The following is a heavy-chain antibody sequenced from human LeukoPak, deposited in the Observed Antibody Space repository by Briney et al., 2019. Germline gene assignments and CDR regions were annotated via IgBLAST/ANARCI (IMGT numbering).Heavy chain of an antibody. Sequence: ASVKVSCKASGYTFTGYYMHWVRQAPGQGLEWMGWIDPNSGGTNYAQKFRGRVTMTRDTSISTAYMELSSLRSEDTAVYYCATEWRNYDFWSGYSQRYGMDVWGQGTTVTVSS. CDR3: ATEWRNYDFWSGYSQRYGMDV. J-gene: IGHJ6*02. CDR1: GYTFTGYY. V-gene: IGHV1-2*02. CDR2: IDPNSGGT. D-gene: IGHD3-3*01.